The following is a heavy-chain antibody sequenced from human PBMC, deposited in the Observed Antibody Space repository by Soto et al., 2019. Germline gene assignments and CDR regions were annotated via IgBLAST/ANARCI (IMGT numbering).Heavy chain of an antibody. CDR3: ARDFFDSSDYTTNWFDP. J-gene: IGHJ5*02. CDR1: GNSISNSRFY. Sequence: PSETLSLTCSVSGNSISNSRFYWAWIRQPPGEGLEWIGSIYHTGNAYYNPSLKSRVIISVDTSKNQFSLKLTSVTAADAALYYCARDFFDSSDYTTNWFDPRGQGTLVTVPS. V-gene: IGHV4-39*01. D-gene: IGHD3-22*01. CDR2: IYHTGNA.